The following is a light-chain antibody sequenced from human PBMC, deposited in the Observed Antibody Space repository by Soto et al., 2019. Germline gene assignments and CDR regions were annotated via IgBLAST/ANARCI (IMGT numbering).Light chain of an antibody. J-gene: IGLJ3*02. CDR2: YDR. Sequence: SYELTQPPSVSVAPGKTARITCGGNNIGSKRVHWYQQKPGQAPVMVIYYDRNRPSGIPERFSGSNSGNTATLTVSRVEVGDDADYYCQVWDSSGDHWVFGGGTKLTVL. CDR3: QVWDSSGDHWV. V-gene: IGLV3-21*04. CDR1: NIGSKR.